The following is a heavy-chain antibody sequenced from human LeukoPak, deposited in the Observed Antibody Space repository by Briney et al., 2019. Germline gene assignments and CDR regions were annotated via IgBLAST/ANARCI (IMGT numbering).Heavy chain of an antibody. V-gene: IGHV4-4*09. CDR3: ARLTATPAGSYHYPYLHV. J-gene: IGHJ6*04. CDR1: GDSISGYY. CDR2: IHSSGTT. D-gene: IGHD2-2*01. Sequence: SETLSLTCTVSGDSISGYYYNWIRQPPGKGLEWIGFIHSSGTTEYIPSLRGRVTLSVATSKNQLSLKLTSLTAAYTAGYSCARLTATPAGSYHYPYLHVWGKGTTVTVSS.